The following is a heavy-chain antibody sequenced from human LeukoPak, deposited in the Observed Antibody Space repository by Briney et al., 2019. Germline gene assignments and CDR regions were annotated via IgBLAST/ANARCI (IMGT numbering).Heavy chain of an antibody. D-gene: IGHD3-3*01. V-gene: IGHV3-13*01. J-gene: IGHJ4*02. CDR3: ARGGPYEPPDY. CDR1: GFTFSSYD. Sequence: TGGSLRLSCAASGFTFSSYDMHWVRQATGKGLEWVSAIGTAGDTYYPGSVKGRFTISRENAKNSLYLQMDSLRAGDTAVYYCARGGPYEPPDYWGQGTLVTVSS. CDR2: IGTAGDT.